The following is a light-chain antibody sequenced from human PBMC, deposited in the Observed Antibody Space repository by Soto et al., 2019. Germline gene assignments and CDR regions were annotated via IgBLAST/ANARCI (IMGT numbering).Light chain of an antibody. V-gene: IGKV1-39*01. CDR2: AAS. Sequence: DIQMTQSPSSLSASVGDRVTITCLASQSISSYLNWYQQKPGKAPKLLIYAASSLQSRVPSRFSGSGSGTDFTLTISSLQPEDFATYYCQQSYSTRWTFGQGTKVDIK. CDR3: QQSYSTRWT. CDR1: QSISSY. J-gene: IGKJ1*01.